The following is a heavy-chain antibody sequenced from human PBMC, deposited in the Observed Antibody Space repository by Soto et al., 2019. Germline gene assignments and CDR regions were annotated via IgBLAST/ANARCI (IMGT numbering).Heavy chain of an antibody. J-gene: IGHJ1*01. CDR2: IYYSGST. CDR3: ARVSWRLVPSAEYFQH. CDR1: GGSISRYY. Sequence: SETLSLTCTVSGGSISRYYWSWIGQPPGKGLEWIGYIYYSGSTNYNPSLKSRVTISVDTSKNQFSLKLSSVTAADTAVYYCARVSWRLVPSAEYFQHWGQGTLVTVS. D-gene: IGHD6-19*01. V-gene: IGHV4-59*01.